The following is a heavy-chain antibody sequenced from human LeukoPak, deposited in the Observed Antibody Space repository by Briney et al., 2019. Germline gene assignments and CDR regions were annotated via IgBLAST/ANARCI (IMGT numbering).Heavy chain of an antibody. CDR1: GFTFNNYG. J-gene: IGHJ4*02. Sequence: PGGSLRLSCAASGFTFNNYGMHWVRQAPGKGLEWVVVISYDGSNKYYADSVKGRFTISRDNSKNTLYLQMNSLRAEDTAVYYCVPYCSGGSCLLGYWGQGTLVTVSS. CDR3: VPYCSGGSCLLGY. CDR2: ISYDGSNK. D-gene: IGHD2-15*01. V-gene: IGHV3-30*03.